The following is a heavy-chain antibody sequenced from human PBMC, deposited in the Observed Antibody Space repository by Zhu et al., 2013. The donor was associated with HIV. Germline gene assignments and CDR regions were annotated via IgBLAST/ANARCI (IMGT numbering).Heavy chain of an antibody. V-gene: IGHV1-2*02. CDR1: GYTFTGYF. D-gene: IGHD2-21*01. Sequence: QVQLVQSGADVKKPGASVKVSCKTSGYTFTGYFIHWVRQAPGQGLEWMGWINPKSGGTKYAQKFQGRVTMTRDTSVRTAYMELSRLKSDDTAVYYCARADRVVIDYWGQGTLVTVSS. CDR2: INPKSGGT. J-gene: IGHJ4*02. CDR3: ARADRVVIDY.